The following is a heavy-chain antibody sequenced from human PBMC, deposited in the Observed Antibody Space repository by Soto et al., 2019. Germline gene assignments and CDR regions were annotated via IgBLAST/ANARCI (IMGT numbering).Heavy chain of an antibody. D-gene: IGHD4-17*01. CDR2: ISSSGDSA. CDR3: AHPRGYGVFDAVDI. CDR1: GFIFSTYA. V-gene: IGHV3-23*01. J-gene: IGHJ3*02. Sequence: XGSLRLSCAAAGFIFSTYAMNWVRQAPGKGLEWVSAISSSGDSAYYAESVRGRFTIPRDNSINTLYLQMRSLRPEDTAVYYCAHPRGYGVFDAVDIWGQGTMVTVSS.